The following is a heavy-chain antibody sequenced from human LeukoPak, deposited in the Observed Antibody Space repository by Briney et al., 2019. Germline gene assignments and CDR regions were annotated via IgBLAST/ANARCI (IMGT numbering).Heavy chain of an antibody. CDR2: ISSSSSTI. J-gene: IGHJ6*03. V-gene: IGHV3-48*04. D-gene: IGHD2-15*01. CDR1: GFTFSSYS. Sequence: PGGSLRLSCAASGFTFSSYSMNWVRQAPGKGLEWVSYISSSSSTIYYADSVKGRFTISRDNAKNSLYLQMNSLRAEDTAVYYCARVNGDIVSEGQKTSYYYYMDVWGKGTTVTVSS. CDR3: ARVNGDIVSEGQKTSYYYYMDV.